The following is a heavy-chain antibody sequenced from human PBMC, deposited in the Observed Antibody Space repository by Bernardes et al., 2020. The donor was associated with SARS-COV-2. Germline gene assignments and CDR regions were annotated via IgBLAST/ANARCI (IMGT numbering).Heavy chain of an antibody. V-gene: IGHV3-13*04. CDR3: SRGFLRRASRDTFDI. CDR1: GFAFSTYD. Sequence: GGSLRLSCAASGFAFSTYDMHWFRQTPGKGLEWVSGIGTADDTYYADSVKGRFTISRENANDSLFLQMDSLRAGDTAIYFCSRGFLRRASRDTFDIWGQGTMVTVSS. CDR2: IGTADDT. D-gene: IGHD3-3*01. J-gene: IGHJ3*02.